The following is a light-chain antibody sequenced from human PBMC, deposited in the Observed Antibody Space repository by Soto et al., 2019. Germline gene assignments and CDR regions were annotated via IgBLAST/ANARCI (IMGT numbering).Light chain of an antibody. V-gene: IGKV3-11*01. J-gene: IGKJ1*01. Sequence: EIVVTQSPATLALSPGERATLSCRASQSVSSYLAWYQQKPGQAPRLLIYDASNRATGIPARFSGSGSGTDFTLTISSIEPYYFAVYYCRHLRNFPRPFAQGT. CDR3: RHLRNFPRP. CDR1: QSVSSY. CDR2: DAS.